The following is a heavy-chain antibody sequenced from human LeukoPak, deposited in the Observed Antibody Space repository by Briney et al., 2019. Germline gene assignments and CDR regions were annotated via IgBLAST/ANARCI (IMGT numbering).Heavy chain of an antibody. CDR2: INSDGSST. CDR1: GFTFSSYW. V-gene: IGHV3-74*01. CDR3: AWGSYGFYFDY. J-gene: IGHJ4*02. D-gene: IGHD5-18*01. Sequence: GGSLRLSGAASGFTFSSYWMHWVRQAPGKGLVWVSRINSDGSSTSYADSVKGRFTISRDNAKNTLYLQMNSLRAEDTAVYYCAWGSYGFYFDYWGQGTLVTVSS.